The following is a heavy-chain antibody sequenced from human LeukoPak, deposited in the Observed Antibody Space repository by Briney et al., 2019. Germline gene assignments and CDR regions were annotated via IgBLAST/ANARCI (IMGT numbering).Heavy chain of an antibody. CDR2: ISGSGGRT. V-gene: IGHV3-23*01. D-gene: IGHD3-16*01. CDR3: AKDPKFYDYPRAFDI. J-gene: IGHJ3*02. CDR1: GFTFSSYA. Sequence: AGSLRLSCAASGFTFSSYAMSWVRQAPGKGLEWVSAISGSGGRTYYADSVKGRFTISRDNSKNTLFLQMNSLRAEDTAVYYCAKDPKFYDYPRAFDIWGQGTMVTVSS.